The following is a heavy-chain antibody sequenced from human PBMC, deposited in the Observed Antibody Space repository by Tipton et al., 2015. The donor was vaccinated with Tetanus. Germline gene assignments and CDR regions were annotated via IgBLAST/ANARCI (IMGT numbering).Heavy chain of an antibody. V-gene: IGHV1-2*02. Sequence: QSGAEVKRPGSSVKVSCKASGGTFNSYTITWVRQAPGQGLEWMGCINSNNGGTNYAQKFQGSVTMTRDTSISTAYMELSRLRSDDTAVYYCARELGGSGFPDYWGQGTLVTVSS. J-gene: IGHJ4*02. CDR3: ARELGGSGFPDY. D-gene: IGHD3-10*01. CDR1: GGTFNSYT. CDR2: INSNNGGT.